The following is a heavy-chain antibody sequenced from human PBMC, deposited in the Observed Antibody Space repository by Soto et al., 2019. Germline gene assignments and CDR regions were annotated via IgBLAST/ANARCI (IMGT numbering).Heavy chain of an antibody. Sequence: GESLRHSCAASGFTFTDAWMNWVRLAPGRGLEWVGRISTKSDGETAYYATSLRGRFSISRDDSKKTLFLQMNSLKAEDTAVYYFAADLPSENPLIDQWGQGTLVTVSS. CDR3: AADLPSENPLIDQ. V-gene: IGHV3-15*07. CDR2: ISTKSDGETA. CDR1: GFTFTDAW. J-gene: IGHJ4*02. D-gene: IGHD2-2*01.